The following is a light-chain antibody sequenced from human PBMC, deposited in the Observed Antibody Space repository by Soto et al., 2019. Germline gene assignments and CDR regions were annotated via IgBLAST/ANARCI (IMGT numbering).Light chain of an antibody. J-gene: IGKJ2*01. CDR1: QSVSSSY. CDR2: GAS. CDR3: QQYGSSGYT. V-gene: IGKV3-20*01. Sequence: EIVLTQSPGTLSLSPGERATLSCRASQSVSSSYLAWYQQKPGQAPRLLIYGASSRSTVITDRFSGSGSGTDFTLTISRLEPEDFAVYYCQQYGSSGYTFGQGTKLEIK.